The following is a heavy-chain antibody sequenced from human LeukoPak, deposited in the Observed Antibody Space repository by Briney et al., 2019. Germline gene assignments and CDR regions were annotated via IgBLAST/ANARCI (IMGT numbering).Heavy chain of an antibody. CDR3: ASATYYYGSGSYYNDY. D-gene: IGHD3-10*01. CDR2: IYTSGST. Sequence: PSQTLSLTCTVSGGSISSGSYYWSWIRQPAGKGLAWIGRIYTSGSTNYNPSLKSRVTISVDTSKNQFSLKLSSVTAADTAVYYCASATYYYGSGSYYNDYWGQGTLVTVSS. CDR1: GGSISSGSYY. J-gene: IGHJ4*02. V-gene: IGHV4-61*02.